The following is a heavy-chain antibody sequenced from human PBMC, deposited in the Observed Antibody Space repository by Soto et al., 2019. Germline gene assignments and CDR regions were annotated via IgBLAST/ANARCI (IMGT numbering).Heavy chain of an antibody. D-gene: IGHD6-13*01. Sequence: SETLSLTCAVSGGSISSSNWWSWVRQPPGKGLEWIGEIYHSGSTNYNPSLKSRVTISVDKSKNQFSLKLSSVTAADTAVYYCARAGQASSSSWSFQYHYYGMDVWGQGTTVTVSS. CDR2: IYHSGST. J-gene: IGHJ6*02. CDR1: GGSISSSNW. CDR3: ARAGQASSSSWSFQYHYYGMDV. V-gene: IGHV4-4*02.